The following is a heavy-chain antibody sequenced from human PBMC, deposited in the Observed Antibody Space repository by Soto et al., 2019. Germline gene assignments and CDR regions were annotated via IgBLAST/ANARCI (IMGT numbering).Heavy chain of an antibody. CDR1: GGTFSSQT. CDR2: VIPIIGEG. V-gene: IGHV1-69*02. CDR3: ARPAVNDLDADCSAFDI. J-gene: IGHJ3*02. D-gene: IGHD1-1*01. Sequence: QVQLVQSGAEVKEPGSSVKVSCKVSGGTFSSQTINWVRQVPGQGLEWMGSVIPIIGEGKYAQSFLGRVTITADRSTSKAYMELSSLRSEDTALYYCARPAVNDLDADCSAFDIWGQGTMVTVSS.